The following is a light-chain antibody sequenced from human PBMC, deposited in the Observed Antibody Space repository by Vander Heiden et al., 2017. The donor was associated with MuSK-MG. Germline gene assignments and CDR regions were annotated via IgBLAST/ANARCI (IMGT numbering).Light chain of an antibody. CDR2: WAS. Sequence: DIVMTQSPDSLAVSLGERATINCKSSQSVLYSSNNMNYLAWYQQKPGQPPKLLINWASTRESGVPDRFSGSGSGTDFTLTISSLQAEDVALYYCQQYYSSPLTFGGGTKVEIK. CDR3: QQYYSSPLT. V-gene: IGKV4-1*01. J-gene: IGKJ4*01. CDR1: QSVLYSSNNMNY.